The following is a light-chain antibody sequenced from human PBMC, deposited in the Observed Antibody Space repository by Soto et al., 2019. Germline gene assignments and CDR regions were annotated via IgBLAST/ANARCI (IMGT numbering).Light chain of an antibody. V-gene: IGKV1-39*01. J-gene: IGKJ1*01. CDR3: QQSNSLPPP. Sequence: DIQMTQSPSSLSASVGDRVTITCRASQSISSNLNWYQQKPGKAPKLLIYTAASLQSGVPSRFSGSGSGTDFTLTIASLQLEDFATYYCQQSNSLPPPFGQGTKLDIK. CDR1: QSISSN. CDR2: TAA.